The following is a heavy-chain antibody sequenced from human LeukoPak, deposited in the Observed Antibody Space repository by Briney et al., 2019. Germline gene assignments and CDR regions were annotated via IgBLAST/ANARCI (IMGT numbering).Heavy chain of an antibody. J-gene: IGHJ4*02. Sequence: GGSLGLSCAASGFAASGFTFSTFGMHWVRQAPGKGLEWVAFIRYDGSNKYYADSVKGRFTISRDDSKNTLYLQMNSLRAEDTAAYYCATNPIMRDYEDYWGQGTLVTVSS. CDR2: IRYDGSNK. CDR3: ATNPIMRDYEDY. CDR1: GFTFSTFG. D-gene: IGHD4-17*01. V-gene: IGHV3-30*02.